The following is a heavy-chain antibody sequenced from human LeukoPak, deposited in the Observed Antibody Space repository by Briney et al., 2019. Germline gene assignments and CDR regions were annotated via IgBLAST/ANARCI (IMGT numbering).Heavy chain of an antibody. CDR3: ARSLGRYSYGWEGYSFDY. V-gene: IGHV3-64*01. CDR2: ISSNGGST. Sequence: GGSLRLSCAPSGFSSSRNATHWVRQAPGKGLEYVSAISSNGGSTYYANSVKGRFTISRDKSKNTLYLQMGSLRAEDMAVYYCARSLGRYSYGWEGYSFDYWGQGTLVTVSS. J-gene: IGHJ4*02. CDR1: GFSSSRNA. D-gene: IGHD5-18*01.